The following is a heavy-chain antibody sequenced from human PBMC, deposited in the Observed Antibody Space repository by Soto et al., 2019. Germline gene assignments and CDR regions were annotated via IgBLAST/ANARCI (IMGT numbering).Heavy chain of an antibody. Sequence: EVQLLESGGGLVQPGGSLRLSCAASGFTFSSYAMSWVRQAPGKGLEWVSAISGSGGSTYYADSVKGRFTISRDNSKNLLYLQMNSLRAEDTAGYYCAKDLALAGGGGGGVDYWGQGTLVTVSS. J-gene: IGHJ4*02. CDR2: ISGSGGST. D-gene: IGHD6-13*01. CDR1: GFTFSSYA. CDR3: AKDLALAGGGGGGVDY. V-gene: IGHV3-23*01.